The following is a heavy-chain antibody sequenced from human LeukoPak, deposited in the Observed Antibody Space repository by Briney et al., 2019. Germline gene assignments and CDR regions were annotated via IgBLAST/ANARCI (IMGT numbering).Heavy chain of an antibody. CDR3: ARGPDSYAPGDY. CDR1: GGSISSGGHY. Sequence: PSQTLSLTCTVSGGSISSGGHYWSWIRQHPERGLEWIGYVSNSGNTYYNPSLKSRVTMSGDTSKNQLSLKLSSVTAADTALYYCARGPDSYAPGDYWGQGTLVTVSS. CDR2: VSNSGNT. D-gene: IGHD1-14*01. V-gene: IGHV4-31*03. J-gene: IGHJ4*02.